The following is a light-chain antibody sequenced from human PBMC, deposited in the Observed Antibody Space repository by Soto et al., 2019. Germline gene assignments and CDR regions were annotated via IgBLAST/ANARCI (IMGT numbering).Light chain of an antibody. V-gene: IGLV2-14*01. CDR2: GVT. J-gene: IGLJ1*01. CDR3: SSYTTAFFYV. Sequence: QSALTQPASVSGSPGQSITISCTGSSSDIGAFNYVAWYQQHPGKAPKLIIHGVTNRPSGVSSRFSGSKSDYTASLTISGLQAADEADYYCSSYTTAFFYVFGTGTKLTVL. CDR1: SSDIGAFNY.